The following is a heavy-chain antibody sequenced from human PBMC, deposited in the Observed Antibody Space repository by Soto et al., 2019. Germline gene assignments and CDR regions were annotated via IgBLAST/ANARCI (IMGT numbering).Heavy chain of an antibody. CDR2: ISYDGSNK. D-gene: IGHD5-18*01. J-gene: IGHJ5*02. CDR3: EKDVRIQLWLDPIDP. CDR1: GFTFSSYG. V-gene: IGHV3-30*18. Sequence: PGWSLRLSCAASGFTFSSYGMHWVRQAPGKGLEWVAVISYDGSNKYYADSVKGRFTISRDNSKNTLYLQMNSLRAEDTAVYYCEKDVRIQLWLDPIDPWGQGTLVTVSS.